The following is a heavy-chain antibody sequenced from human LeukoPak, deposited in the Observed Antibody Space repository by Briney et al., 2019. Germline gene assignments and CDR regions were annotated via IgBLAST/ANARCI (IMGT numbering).Heavy chain of an antibody. CDR1: GFTFSSYA. CDR3: AKGGEDYSNYAPSDAFDI. V-gene: IGHV3-23*01. CDR2: ISGSGGST. Sequence: QTGGSLRLSCAASGFTFSSYAMSWVRQAPGKGLEWVSAISGSGGSTYYADSVKGRFTISRDNSKNTLYLQMNSLRAEDTAVYYCAKGGEDYSNYAPSDAFDIWGQGTMVTVSS. D-gene: IGHD4-11*01. J-gene: IGHJ3*02.